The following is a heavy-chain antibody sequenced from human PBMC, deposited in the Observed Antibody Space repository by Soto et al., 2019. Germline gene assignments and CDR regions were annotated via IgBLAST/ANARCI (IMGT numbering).Heavy chain of an antibody. CDR1: GTTFTSYG. J-gene: IGHJ4*02. D-gene: IGHD1-1*01. Sequence: QVQLVQSGAEVKKPGSSVNVSCKAPGTTFTSYGINWVRQAPGQGLEWMGGFVPMFSSSNYAQKFQGRLTIVADESTNTAYMELSSLRADDSAIYYCARTGGTYYFDHWGQGTLVTVSS. CDR3: ARTGGTYYFDH. V-gene: IGHV1-69*01. CDR2: FVPMFSSS.